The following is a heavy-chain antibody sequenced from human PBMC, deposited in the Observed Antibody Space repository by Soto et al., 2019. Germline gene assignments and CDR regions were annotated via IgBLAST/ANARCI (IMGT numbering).Heavy chain of an antibody. CDR2: ISYDGSNK. D-gene: IGHD3-3*01. CDR1: GFTFSSYA. CDR3: ARESARYGDFWSGYRNLDCYYYGMDV. Sequence: PGGSLRLSCAASGFTFSSYAMHWVRQAPGKGLEWVAVISYDGSNKYYADSVKGRFTISRDNSKNTLYLQMNSLSDEDTAVYYCARESARYGDFWSGYRNLDCYYYGMDVWGQATPVTVPS. V-gene: IGHV3-30-3*01. J-gene: IGHJ6*02.